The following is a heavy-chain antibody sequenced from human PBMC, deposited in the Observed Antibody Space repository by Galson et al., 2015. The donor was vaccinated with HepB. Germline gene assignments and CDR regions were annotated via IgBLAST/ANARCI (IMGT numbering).Heavy chain of an antibody. D-gene: IGHD6-25*01. V-gene: IGHV1-46*01. J-gene: IGHJ6*03. Sequence: SVKVSCKASGYTFTSYYMHWVRQAPGQGLEWMGIINPSGGSTSYAQKFQGRVTMTRDTSTSTVYMELSSLGSEDTAVYYCARDLGSYYYYMDVWGKGTTVTVSS. CDR2: INPSGGST. CDR1: GYTFTSYY. CDR3: ARDLGSYYYYMDV.